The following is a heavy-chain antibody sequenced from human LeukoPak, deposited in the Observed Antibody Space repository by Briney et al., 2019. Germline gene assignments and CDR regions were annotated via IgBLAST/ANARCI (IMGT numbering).Heavy chain of an antibody. Sequence: SETLSLTCTVSGASVRSHYWSWIRQTPGKGLEWLGYGFYIGRTNYNPSLGSRVAISLDTSKNQFSLRLTAVTAADTAVYYYARRDGDNYDFDYWGQGILVTVSS. CDR2: GFYIGRT. CDR1: GASVRSHY. V-gene: IGHV4-59*02. J-gene: IGHJ4*02. CDR3: ARRDGDNYDFDY. D-gene: IGHD5-24*01.